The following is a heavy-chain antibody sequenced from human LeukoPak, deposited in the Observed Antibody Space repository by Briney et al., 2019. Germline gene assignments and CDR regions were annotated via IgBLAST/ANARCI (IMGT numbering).Heavy chain of an antibody. CDR2: MYSTGST. D-gene: IGHD6-19*01. J-gene: IGHJ5*02. Sequence: PSETLSLTCTVSGGSVASYYCSWIRQSPGKGLEWIGYMYSTGSTSYNPSLRSRFTISVNTSKNQFSLRLRSLTAADTTGYYGARCSSGYWFDPWGQGTLVTVSS. CDR3: ARCSSGYWFDP. V-gene: IGHV4-59*02. CDR1: GGSVASYY.